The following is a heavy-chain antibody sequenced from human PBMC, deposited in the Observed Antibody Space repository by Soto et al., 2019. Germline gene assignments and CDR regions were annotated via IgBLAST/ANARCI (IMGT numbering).Heavy chain of an antibody. Sequence: PGGSLRLSCAASGFTFSSYAMSWVRQAPGKGLEWVSAISGSGGSTYYADSVKGRFTISRDNSKNTLYLQMNSLRAEDTAVYYCAKDPLTHYYDSSGSLTWGQGTLVTVSS. V-gene: IGHV3-23*01. J-gene: IGHJ4*02. CDR1: GFTFSSYA. CDR3: AKDPLTHYYDSSGSLT. CDR2: ISGSGGST. D-gene: IGHD3-22*01.